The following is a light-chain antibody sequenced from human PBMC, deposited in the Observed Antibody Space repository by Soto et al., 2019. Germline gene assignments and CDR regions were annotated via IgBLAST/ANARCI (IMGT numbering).Light chain of an antibody. V-gene: IGLV2-14*01. Sequence: QSALTQPASVSGSPGQSITISCTGTSSNVGGYNYVSWYQQHPGKAPKLMIYDVSNRPSGVSNRFSGSKSGNTASLTISGLQAKDEADYYCSSYTSSSTYVSGTGTKFTVL. J-gene: IGLJ1*01. CDR1: SSNVGGYNY. CDR2: DVS. CDR3: SSYTSSSTYV.